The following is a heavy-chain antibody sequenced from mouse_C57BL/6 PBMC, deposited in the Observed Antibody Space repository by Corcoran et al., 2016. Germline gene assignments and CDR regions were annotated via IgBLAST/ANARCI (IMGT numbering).Heavy chain of an antibody. Sequence: DVQLQESGPGLVKPSQSLSLTCSVTGYSITSGYYWNWIRQFPGNKLEWMGYISYDGSNNYNPSLKNRISITRDTSENQFFLKLNSVTTEDTATYYCASYSNYDYWGQGTTLTVSS. D-gene: IGHD2-5*01. J-gene: IGHJ2*01. CDR2: ISYDGSN. V-gene: IGHV3-6*01. CDR1: GYSITSGYY. CDR3: ASYSNYDY.